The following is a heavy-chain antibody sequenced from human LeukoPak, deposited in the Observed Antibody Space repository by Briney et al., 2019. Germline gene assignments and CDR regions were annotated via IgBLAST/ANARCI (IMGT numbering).Heavy chain of an antibody. V-gene: IGHV3-74*01. CDR2: INSDESST. CDR3: ARVRAPKAFDI. Sequence: GGSLRLSCAVSGFTLSGAWMHWVRQAPGKGLVWVSRINSDESSTTYADSVKGRFTISRDNAKNTLYLQMNSLRAEDTAVYYCARVRAPKAFDIWGQGTMVTVSS. J-gene: IGHJ3*02. CDR1: GFTLSGAW.